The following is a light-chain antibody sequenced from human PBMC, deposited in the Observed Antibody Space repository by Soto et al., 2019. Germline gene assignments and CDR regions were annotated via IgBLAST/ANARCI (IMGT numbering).Light chain of an antibody. J-gene: IGLJ2*01. Sequence: QSALTQPASVSGSPGQSITISCTGTSSDVGTYKFVSWYQQYPGKAPKLMIFEGSERPSGVSNRFSGSKFGNTASLTISGLRAEDEADYYCSSYAGSSSVVFGGGTKLTVL. CDR1: SSDVGTYKF. V-gene: IGLV2-23*01. CDR2: EGS. CDR3: SSYAGSSSVV.